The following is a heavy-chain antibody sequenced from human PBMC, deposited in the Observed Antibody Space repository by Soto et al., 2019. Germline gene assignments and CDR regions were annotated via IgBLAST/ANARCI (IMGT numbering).Heavy chain of an antibody. J-gene: IGHJ3*02. Sequence: SETLSLTCTVSGGSISSYYWSWIRQPAGKGLEWIGEINHSGSTNYNPSLKSRVTISVDTSKNQFSLKLSSVTAADTAVYYCARMSSPTYYDFWSPRMGAFDIWGQGTMVTVSS. V-gene: IGHV4-34*01. CDR1: GGSISSYY. CDR2: INHSGST. D-gene: IGHD3-3*01. CDR3: ARMSSPTYYDFWSPRMGAFDI.